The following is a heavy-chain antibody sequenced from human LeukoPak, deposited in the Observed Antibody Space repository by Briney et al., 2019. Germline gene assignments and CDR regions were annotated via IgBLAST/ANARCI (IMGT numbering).Heavy chain of an antibody. D-gene: IGHD4-17*01. J-gene: IGHJ3*02. CDR3: ATPAVTFFAFDI. CDR2: ISGSGGST. V-gene: IGHV3-23*01. CDR1: GFTLSNYA. Sequence: GGSLRLSCAASGFTLSNYAMNWARQAPGKGLEWVSGISGSGGSTYYADSVKGRFTISRDNSKNTLYLQMNSLRAEDTAVYYCATPAVTFFAFDIWGQGTMVTVSS.